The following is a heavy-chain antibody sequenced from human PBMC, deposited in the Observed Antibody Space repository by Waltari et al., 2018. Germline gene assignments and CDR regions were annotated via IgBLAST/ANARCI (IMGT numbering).Heavy chain of an antibody. J-gene: IGHJ3*02. V-gene: IGHV3-74*03. CDR2: IHSDGIDT. D-gene: IGHD3-16*01. CDR3: ARGGFDHAFDI. CDR1: GLSCSRAW. Sequence: EEQLMASGGGSVQQGGSLRPPCAASGLSCSRAWMHWVRQAAETGLVLVSRIHSDGIDTTYADSVKGRFTTSRDNALNTLYLQMNSLRVEDTAMYYCARGGFDHAFDIWAQGTMVTVSS.